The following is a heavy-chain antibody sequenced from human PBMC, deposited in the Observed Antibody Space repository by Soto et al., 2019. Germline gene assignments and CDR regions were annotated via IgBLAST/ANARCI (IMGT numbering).Heavy chain of an antibody. D-gene: IGHD4-17*01. V-gene: IGHV4-59*01. J-gene: IGHJ4*02. Sequence: SETLSLTCTVAGGSISSYYWSWIRQPPGKGLEWIGYIYYSGSTNYNPSLKSRVTISVDTSKNQFSLKLSSVTAADTAVYYCARDVYGDYFDYWGQGTLVTVSS. CDR3: ARDVYGDYFDY. CDR1: GGSISSYY. CDR2: IYYSGST.